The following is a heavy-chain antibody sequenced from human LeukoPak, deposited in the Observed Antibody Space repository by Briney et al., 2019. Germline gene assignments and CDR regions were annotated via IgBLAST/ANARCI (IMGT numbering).Heavy chain of an antibody. J-gene: IGHJ4*02. V-gene: IGHV3-30*02. CDR2: IRYDGSNK. Sequence: GGSLRLSCAASGFTFSSYGMHWVHQAPGKGLEWVAFIRYDGSNKYYADSVKGRFTISRDNSKNTLYLQMNSLRAEDTAVYYCAKGGTYCGGDCYSLDFDYWGQGTLVTVSS. D-gene: IGHD2-21*02. CDR3: AKGGTYCGGDCYSLDFDY. CDR1: GFTFSSYG.